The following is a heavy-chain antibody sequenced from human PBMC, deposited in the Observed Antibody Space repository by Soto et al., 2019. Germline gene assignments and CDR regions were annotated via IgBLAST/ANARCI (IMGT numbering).Heavy chain of an antibody. J-gene: IGHJ4*02. CDR1: GGSISSGDYY. Sequence: SETLSLTCTVSGGSISSGDYYWSWIRQPPGKGLEWIGYIYYSGSTYYNPSLKSRVTISVDTSKNQFSLKLSSVTAADTAVYYCARGIENTAMVISYWGQGTLVTVSS. D-gene: IGHD5-18*01. CDR3: ARGIENTAMVISY. CDR2: IYYSGST. V-gene: IGHV4-30-4*01.